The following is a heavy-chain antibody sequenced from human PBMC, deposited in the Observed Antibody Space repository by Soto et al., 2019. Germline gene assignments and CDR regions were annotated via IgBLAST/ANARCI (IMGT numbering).Heavy chain of an antibody. Sequence: GGSLRLSCAASGFTFSSYAMSWVRQAPGKGLEWVSAISGSGGSTYYADSVKGRFTISRDNSKNTLYLQMNSLRAEDTAVYYCAKLRYFDWLLPGYNWFDPWGQGTRVTVSS. J-gene: IGHJ5*02. CDR3: AKLRYFDWLLPGYNWFDP. CDR2: ISGSGGST. CDR1: GFTFSSYA. D-gene: IGHD3-9*01. V-gene: IGHV3-23*01.